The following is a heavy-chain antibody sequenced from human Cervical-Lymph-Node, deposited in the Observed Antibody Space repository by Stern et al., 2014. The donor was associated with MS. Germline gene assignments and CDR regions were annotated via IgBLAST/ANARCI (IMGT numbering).Heavy chain of an antibody. Sequence: QVQLVESGPGLVKPSETLSLTCTVSGGSLRSYYWSWIRLAPGKGLEWIWYIDYSGNTNYNPSLKSRVTISVDTSKKQFSLKLSSVTAADTAVYYCARDRAYYDSHGYRSNGMDVWGQGTTVTVSS. D-gene: IGHD3-22*01. CDR3: ARDRAYYDSHGYRSNGMDV. J-gene: IGHJ6*02. CDR1: GGSLRSYY. CDR2: IDYSGNT. V-gene: IGHV4-59*01.